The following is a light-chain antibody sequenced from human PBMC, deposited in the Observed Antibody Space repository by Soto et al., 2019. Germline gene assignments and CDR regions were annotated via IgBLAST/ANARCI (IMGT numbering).Light chain of an antibody. Sequence: EIVMTQSPATLSVSPGERATLSCRASQSVSSNLAWYQQKPGQAPRLLIYGASTRATGIPARFSGSGSVTEFTLTISSLQSEDVAVYYCQQYNNWLPWTFGQGTKVEIK. V-gene: IGKV3-15*01. CDR2: GAS. CDR3: QQYNNWLPWT. CDR1: QSVSSN. J-gene: IGKJ1*01.